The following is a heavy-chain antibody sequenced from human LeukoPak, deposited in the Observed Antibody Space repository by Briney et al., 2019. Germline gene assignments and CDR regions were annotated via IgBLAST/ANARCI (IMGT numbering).Heavy chain of an antibody. Sequence: GGALRLSCTASGVTFNTYAMQWVRQTPGKGMEGVAVISYDGINIYYLDSVKGRFTISRDNSNNTLYLQITSLRPEDTAVYYCVRVPARASSAFYYFDYWGQGTLVTVSS. CDR2: ISYDGINI. CDR1: GVTFNTYA. CDR3: VRVPARASSAFYYFDY. D-gene: IGHD3-22*01. J-gene: IGHJ4*02. V-gene: IGHV3-30-3*01.